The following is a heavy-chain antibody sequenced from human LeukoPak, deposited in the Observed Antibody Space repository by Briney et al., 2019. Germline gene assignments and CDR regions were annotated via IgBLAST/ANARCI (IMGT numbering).Heavy chain of an antibody. CDR3: ASTTGITRIDY. V-gene: IGHV4-59*01. CDR1: GGSISGYY. Sequence: SETLSLTCTVSGGSISGYYWSWIRQPPGKGLEWIGYIYYSGSTNYNPSLESRVTISVDTSNNQFSLKLSSVTAADTAVYYCASTTGITRIDYWGQGTLVTVSS. CDR2: IYYSGST. J-gene: IGHJ4*02. D-gene: IGHD4-17*01.